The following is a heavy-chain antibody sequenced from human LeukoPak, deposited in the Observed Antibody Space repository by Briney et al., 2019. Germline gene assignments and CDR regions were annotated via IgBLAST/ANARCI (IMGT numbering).Heavy chain of an antibody. D-gene: IGHD3-22*01. Sequence: GGPLRLSCAASGFTFSTYEMNWVRKAPGKGLEWVSYISSTGSNIYYADSVKGRFTISRDNAKNSLYLLMNSLRTEDTAVYYCAATYYYDGSGDYWGQGTLVTVSS. CDR2: ISSTGSNI. CDR1: GFTFSTYE. CDR3: AATYYYDGSGDY. V-gene: IGHV3-48*03. J-gene: IGHJ4*02.